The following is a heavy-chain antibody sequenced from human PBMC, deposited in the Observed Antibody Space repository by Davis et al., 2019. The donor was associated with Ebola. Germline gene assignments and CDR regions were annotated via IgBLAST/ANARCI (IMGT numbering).Heavy chain of an antibody. J-gene: IGHJ4*02. CDR3: ARDSQWLVGGGIDY. CDR2: ISSSSSYT. CDR1: GFTFSDYY. Sequence: GESLKISCAASGFTFSDYYMSWIRQAPGKGLEWVSYISSSSSYTNYADSVKGRFTISRDNAKNSLYLQMNSLRAEDTAVYYCARDSQWLVGGGIDYWGQGTLVTVSS. V-gene: IGHV3-11*06. D-gene: IGHD6-19*01.